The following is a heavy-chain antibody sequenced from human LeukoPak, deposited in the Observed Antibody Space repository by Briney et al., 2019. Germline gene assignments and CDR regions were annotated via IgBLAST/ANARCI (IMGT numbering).Heavy chain of an antibody. CDR3: ARGALVATSDGAFDI. CDR1: GFTFSSYD. Sequence: GGSLRLSCAASGFTFSSYDMHWVRQATGKGLEWVSAIGSAGDTYYPGSVKGRFTTSRENAKNSLFLQMNSLRAGDTAVYYCARGALVATSDGAFDIWGQGTMVTVSS. J-gene: IGHJ3*02. CDR2: IGSAGDT. D-gene: IGHD5-12*01. V-gene: IGHV3-13*01.